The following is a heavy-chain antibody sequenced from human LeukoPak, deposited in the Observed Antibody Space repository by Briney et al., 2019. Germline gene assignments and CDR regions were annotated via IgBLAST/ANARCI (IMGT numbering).Heavy chain of an antibody. CDR2: INPSGGST. V-gene: IGHV1-46*03. Sequence: GASVKVSCKASVYTFTSYYMHWVPQAPGPPLEWMGIINPSGGSTSYAQKFQRRVTMTRDTSTSTVYMELSSLRSEDTAVYYCARGSRVGVRGPFDPWGQGTLVTVSS. CDR1: VYTFTSYY. D-gene: IGHD3-10*02. CDR3: ARGSRVGVRGPFDP. J-gene: IGHJ5*02.